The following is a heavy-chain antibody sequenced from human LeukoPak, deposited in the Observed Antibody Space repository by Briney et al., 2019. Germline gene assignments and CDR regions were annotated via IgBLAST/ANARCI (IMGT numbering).Heavy chain of an antibody. J-gene: IGHJ6*03. CDR2: ISGSGGST. CDR3: CRGGDGGGTYYYYYMDV. V-gene: IGHV3-23*01. D-gene: IGHD1-26*01. CDR1: GFTFSSYA. Sequence: QPGGSLRLSCAASGFTFSSYAMSWVRQAPGKGLEWVSAISGSGGSTYYADSVKGRFTISRDNSKNTLYLQMNSLRAEDTAVYYCCRGGDGGGTYYYYYMDVWGKGTTVTVSS.